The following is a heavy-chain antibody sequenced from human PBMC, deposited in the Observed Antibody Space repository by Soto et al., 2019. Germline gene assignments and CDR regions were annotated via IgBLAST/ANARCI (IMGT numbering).Heavy chain of an antibody. D-gene: IGHD2-8*01. V-gene: IGHV4-34*01. CDR1: GGSFSGYY. CDR2: INHSGST. Sequence: SETLSLTCAVYGGSFSGYYWSWIRQPPGKGLEWIGEINHSGSTNYNPSLKGRVTISVDTSKNQFSLKLSSVTAADTAVYYCARGRGYCTNGVCYHDYYYYGMDVWGQGTTVTVSS. J-gene: IGHJ6*02. CDR3: ARGRGYCTNGVCYHDYYYYGMDV.